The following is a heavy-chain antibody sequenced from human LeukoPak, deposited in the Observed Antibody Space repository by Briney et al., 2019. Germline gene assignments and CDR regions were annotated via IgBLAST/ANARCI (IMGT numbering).Heavy chain of an antibody. CDR2: INPNSGGT. J-gene: IGHJ4*02. CDR1: GYTFTGYY. CDR3: AREYQYYYDXXGYSYFDHLDY. V-gene: IGHV1-2*02. Sequence: ASVKVSCKASGYTFTGYYMHWVRQAPGQGLEWMGWINPNSGGTNYAQKFQGRVTMTRDTSISTAYMELSRLRSDDTAVYYCAREYQYYYDXXGYSYFDHLDYWGQGTLVTV. D-gene: IGHD3-22*01.